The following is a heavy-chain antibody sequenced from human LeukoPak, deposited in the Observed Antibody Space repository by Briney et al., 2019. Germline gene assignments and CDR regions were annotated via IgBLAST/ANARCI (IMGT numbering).Heavy chain of an antibody. D-gene: IGHD5-24*01. J-gene: IGHJ3*02. Sequence: ASVKVSCKASGYTFTSYYMHWVRQAPGQGLEWMGIINPSGGSTSYAQKFQGRVTMTRDTSTSTVYMELSRLRSDDTAVYSCARRDGYDAFDIWGQGTVVIVSS. V-gene: IGHV1-46*01. CDR3: ARRDGYDAFDI. CDR1: GYTFTSYY. CDR2: INPSGGST.